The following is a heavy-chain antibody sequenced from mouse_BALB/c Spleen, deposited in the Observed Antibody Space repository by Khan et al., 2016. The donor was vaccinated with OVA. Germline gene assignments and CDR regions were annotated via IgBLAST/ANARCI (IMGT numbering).Heavy chain of an antibody. V-gene: IGHV3-2*02. CDR1: GYSITSDYA. CDR3: SRSVTSTTVVATDFDY. D-gene: IGHD1-1*01. Sequence: EVQLQESGPGLVKPSQSLSLTCSVPGYSITSDYAWNWIRQFPGNKLEWMGYISYSGRTSSNPSLKSRISITRDTSKHQFFLQLNNVTTEDTATYYWSRSVTSTTVVATDFDYWGQGTTLTVSS. J-gene: IGHJ2*01. CDR2: ISYSGRT.